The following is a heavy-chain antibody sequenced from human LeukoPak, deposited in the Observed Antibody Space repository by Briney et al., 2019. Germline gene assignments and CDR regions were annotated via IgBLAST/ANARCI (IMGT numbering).Heavy chain of an antibody. CDR1: GGSISTSSYY. Sequence: SETLSLTCSVSGGSISTSSYYWGWIRQPPGMGLEWIGTIHYSGSTNYSPSLKSRVTMSIDMSKNQFSLRLSSVTAADTAVYYCAKHESLIAFDVWGQGTMVTVSS. CDR2: IHYSGST. V-gene: IGHV4-39*01. J-gene: IGHJ3*01. CDR3: AKHESLIAFDV.